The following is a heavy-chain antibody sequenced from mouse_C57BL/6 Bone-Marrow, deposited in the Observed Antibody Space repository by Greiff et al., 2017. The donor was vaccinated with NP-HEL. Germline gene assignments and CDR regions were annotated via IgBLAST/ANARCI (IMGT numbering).Heavy chain of an antibody. V-gene: IGHV1-4*01. J-gene: IGHJ2*01. D-gene: IGHD2-2*01. Sequence: QVQLQQSGAELARPGASVKMSCKASGYTFTSYTIHWVKQRPGQGLEWIGYINPSSGYTKYNQKFKDKATLTADKSSSTAYMQLSSLTSEDSAVYYCARDLLYGYDGGLDYWGQGTTLTVSS. CDR3: ARDLLYGYDGGLDY. CDR2: INPSSGYT. CDR1: GYTFTSYT.